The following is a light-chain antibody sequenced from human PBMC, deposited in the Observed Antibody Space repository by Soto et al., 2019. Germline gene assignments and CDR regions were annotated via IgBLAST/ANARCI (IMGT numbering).Light chain of an antibody. J-gene: IGKJ1*01. CDR2: AAS. Sequence: DIQMTQSPSSLSASVGDRVTITCRASQGINNYLAWYQQKPGKVPKLLINAASTLQSGVPSRISSSGSGTDFTLTISSLQPEDVAIYYCQKYDSAPQTFGQGTKVEIK. CDR3: QKYDSAPQT. CDR1: QGINNY. V-gene: IGKV1-27*01.